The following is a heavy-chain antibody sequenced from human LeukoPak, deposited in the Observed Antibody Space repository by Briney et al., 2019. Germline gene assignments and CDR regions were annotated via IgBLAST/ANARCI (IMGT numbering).Heavy chain of an antibody. CDR1: GFTVSSNY. D-gene: IGHD5-12*01. CDR2: IYSGGST. J-gene: IGHJ6*03. V-gene: IGHV3-53*01. Sequence: QPGGSLRLSCAASGFTVSSNYMSWVRQAPGKGLEWVSVIYSGGSTYYADSVKGGFTISRDNSKNTLYLQMNSLRAEDTAVYYCARSSMDIVANYYYYYMDVWGKGTTVTISS. CDR3: ARSSMDIVANYYYYYMDV.